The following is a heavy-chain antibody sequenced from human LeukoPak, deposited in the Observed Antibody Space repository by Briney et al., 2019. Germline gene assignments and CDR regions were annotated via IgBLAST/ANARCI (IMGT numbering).Heavy chain of an antibody. J-gene: IGHJ4*02. CDR2: IKKTGSET. Sequence: GGSLRLSCAASGFTFSHSWMSWVRQAPGKGLEWVAYIKKTGSETYYVDSVKGRFTISRDNTKNSLYLQMNSLRVEDTAVFYCARDQYDTWSRRGNFDSWGQGTLVIVSS. D-gene: IGHD3-3*01. CDR3: ARDQYDTWSRRGNFDS. CDR1: GFTFSHSW. V-gene: IGHV3-7*03.